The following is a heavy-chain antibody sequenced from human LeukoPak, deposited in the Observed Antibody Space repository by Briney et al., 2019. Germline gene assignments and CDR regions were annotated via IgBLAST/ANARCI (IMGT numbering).Heavy chain of an antibody. CDR3: AGGPTVTTFRGMDV. CDR1: GYTFTSYD. D-gene: IGHD4-17*01. CDR2: MNPNSGNT. J-gene: IGHJ6*02. Sequence: ASVKVSCKASGYTFTSYDINWVRQATGQGLEWMGWMNPNSGNTGYAQKFQGRVTMTRNTSISTAYMELSSLRSEDTAVYYCAGGPTVTTFRGMDVWGQGTTVTVSS. V-gene: IGHV1-8*01.